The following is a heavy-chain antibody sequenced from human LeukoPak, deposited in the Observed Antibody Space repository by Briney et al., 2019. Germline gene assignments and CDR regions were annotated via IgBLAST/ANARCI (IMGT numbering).Heavy chain of an antibody. J-gene: IGHJ4*02. CDR1: GFAFSSYA. CDR3: AKARGEQLGPLDY. Sequence: GGSLRLSCAASGFAFSSYAMSWVRQAPGKGREWVSAISGSGGSTYYADSVKGRFTISRDNSKNTLYLQMNSLRAEDTAVYYCAKARGEQLGPLDYWGQGTLVTVSS. CDR2: ISGSGGST. D-gene: IGHD6-6*01. V-gene: IGHV3-23*01.